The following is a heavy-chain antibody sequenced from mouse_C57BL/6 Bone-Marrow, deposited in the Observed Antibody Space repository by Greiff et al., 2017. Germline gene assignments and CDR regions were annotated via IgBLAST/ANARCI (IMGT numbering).Heavy chain of an antibody. CDR3: ARHEGIYYDYHWYFDV. J-gene: IGHJ1*03. Sequence: QVQLKQSGAELVKPGASVKLSCKASGYTFTEYTIHWVKQRSGQGLEWIGWFYPGSGSIKYNEKFKDKATLTADKSSSTVYMELSRLTSEDAAVYFCARHEGIYYDYHWYFDVWGTGTTVTVSS. CDR2: FYPGSGSI. V-gene: IGHV1-62-2*01. CDR1: GYTFTEYT. D-gene: IGHD2-4*01.